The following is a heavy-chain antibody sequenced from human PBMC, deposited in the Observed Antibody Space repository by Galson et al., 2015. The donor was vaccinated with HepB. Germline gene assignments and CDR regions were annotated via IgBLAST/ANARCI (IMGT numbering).Heavy chain of an antibody. J-gene: IGHJ6*02. D-gene: IGHD6-13*01. CDR3: ARSTFGYRISQGGTSFYGTDV. CDR2: IDWDDDK. V-gene: IGHV2-70*01. Sequence: PALVKPTQTLTLTCTFSGFSLNTRGMCVSWIRQPPGKPLEWLAPIDWDDDKYYSTLKTRLTISKDTSKNQVVLTMTNMDPLDTATYYCARSTFGYRISQGGTSFYGTDVWGQGTTVTVSS. CDR1: GFSLNTRGMC.